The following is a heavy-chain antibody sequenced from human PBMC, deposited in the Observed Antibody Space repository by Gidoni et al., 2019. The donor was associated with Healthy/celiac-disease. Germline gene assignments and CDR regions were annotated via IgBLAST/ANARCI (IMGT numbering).Heavy chain of an antibody. V-gene: IGHV3-30*02. CDR3: AKSWGLELRLFDY. J-gene: IGHJ4*02. CDR1: GFTFSSYG. D-gene: IGHD1-7*01. Sequence: QVQLVESGGGVVQPGGSLRLSCAASGFTFSSYGMHWVRQAPGKGLEWVAFIRYDGSNKYYADSVKGRFTISRDNSKNTLYLQMNSLRAEDTAVYYCAKSWGLELRLFDYWGQGTLVTVSS. CDR2: IRYDGSNK.